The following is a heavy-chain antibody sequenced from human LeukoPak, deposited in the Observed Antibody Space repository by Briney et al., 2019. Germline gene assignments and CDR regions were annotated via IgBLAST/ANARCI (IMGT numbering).Heavy chain of an antibody. CDR2: ISAYNGNT. D-gene: IGHD3-3*01. J-gene: IGHJ4*02. CDR3: ARDRRAGFLEWLPCC. CDR1: GYTFTSYG. V-gene: IGHV1-18*01. Sequence: ASVKVSCKASGYTFTSYGISWVRQAPGQGVEWMGWISAYNGNTNYAQKLQGRVTITTDTSTSTAYMELRSLRSDDTAVYYCARDRRAGFLEWLPCCWGQGTLVTASS.